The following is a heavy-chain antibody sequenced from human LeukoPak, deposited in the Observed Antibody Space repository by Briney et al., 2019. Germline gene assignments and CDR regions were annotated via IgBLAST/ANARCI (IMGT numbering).Heavy chain of an antibody. D-gene: IGHD4-11*01. Sequence: ASVKVSCKASGYTFTSYYIHWVRQAPGQGLEWMGIINPSGGSTSYAQKFQGRVTMTRDTSTSTVYMELSSLRSEDTAVYYCARGYSNPPHYYYYYMDVWGKGTTVTVSS. CDR3: ARGYSNPPHYYYYYMDV. CDR2: INPSGGST. J-gene: IGHJ6*03. V-gene: IGHV1-46*01. CDR1: GYTFTSYY.